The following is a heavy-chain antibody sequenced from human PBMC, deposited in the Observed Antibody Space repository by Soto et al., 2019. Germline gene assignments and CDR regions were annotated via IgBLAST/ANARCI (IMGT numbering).Heavy chain of an antibody. CDR1: GFTFNYYW. V-gene: IGHV3-74*01. CDR3: VRGDKGGFDL. D-gene: IGHD2-21*02. Sequence: EVQLVESEGGLVQRGGSLRLSCAASGFTFNYYWMHWVRQAPGQGLVWVSHIHSDGSTTTYADSVKGRFTISRDYAKNTLYLQMNSLRAEDTAVYYCVRGDKGGFDLWGQGTTVTVSS. J-gene: IGHJ3*01. CDR2: IHSDGSTT.